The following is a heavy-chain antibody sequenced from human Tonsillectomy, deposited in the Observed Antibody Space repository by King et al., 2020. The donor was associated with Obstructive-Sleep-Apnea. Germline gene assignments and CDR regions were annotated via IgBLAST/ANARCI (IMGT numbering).Heavy chain of an antibody. Sequence: VQLVESGGGLFKPGGSLRLSWSASGFPFRYYYMSWIRQAPGKGLEWVSHISSSSDYTNYADSVKGRFTISRDNAKNSLFLQMHSLRAEDTAVYYCARRAVVTLLDYWGQGTLAT. CDR1: GFPFRYYY. V-gene: IGHV3-11*06. CDR3: ARRAVVTLLDY. J-gene: IGHJ4*02. D-gene: IGHD2-21*02. CDR2: ISSSSDYT.